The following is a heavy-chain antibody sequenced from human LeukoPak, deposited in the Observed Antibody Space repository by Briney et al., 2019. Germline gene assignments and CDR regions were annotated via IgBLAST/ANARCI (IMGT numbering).Heavy chain of an antibody. D-gene: IGHD4-17*01. CDR1: GFTFSTYD. CDR2: ISHSGIIA. Sequence: GGSLRLSCAASGFTFSTYDMSWVRQAPGKGLEWVSFISHSGIIANYADSVKGRFTISRDNSKNTLYLQMNSLRAEDTAVYYCVYGDSTYFDYWGQGTLVTVSS. J-gene: IGHJ4*02. V-gene: IGHV3-23*01. CDR3: VYGDSTYFDY.